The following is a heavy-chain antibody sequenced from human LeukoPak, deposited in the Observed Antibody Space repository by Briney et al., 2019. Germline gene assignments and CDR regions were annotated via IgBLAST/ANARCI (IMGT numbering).Heavy chain of an antibody. J-gene: IGHJ5*02. V-gene: IGHV3-21*01. Sequence: GGSLRLSCAASGFTFSSYGMHWVRQAPGKGLEWVSSISSSSSYIYYADSVKGRFTISRDNAKNSLYLQMNSLRAEDTAVYYCARLHDFWSGSTDNWFDPWGQGTLVTVSS. CDR1: GFTFSSYG. D-gene: IGHD3-3*01. CDR2: ISSSSSYI. CDR3: ARLHDFWSGSTDNWFDP.